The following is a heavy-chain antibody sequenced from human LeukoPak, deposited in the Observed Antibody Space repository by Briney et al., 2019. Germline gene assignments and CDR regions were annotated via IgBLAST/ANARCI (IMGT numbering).Heavy chain of an antibody. CDR2: IYSGGSS. CDR3: ARLPTGDY. D-gene: IGHD1-1*01. Sequence: GGSLRLSCAAAGFTVSSTYMSCVRQAPGKGLEWVSVIYSGGSSYYADSVKGRFTISRDNSKNTLYLQMNSLRVEDTAVYYCARLPTGDYWGQGTLVTVSS. CDR1: GFTVSSTY. J-gene: IGHJ4*02. V-gene: IGHV3-53*01.